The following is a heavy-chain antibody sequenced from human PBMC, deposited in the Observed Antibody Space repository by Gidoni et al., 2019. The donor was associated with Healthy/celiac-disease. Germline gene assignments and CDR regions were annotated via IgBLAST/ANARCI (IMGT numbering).Heavy chain of an antibody. D-gene: IGHD6-6*01. CDR2: ISWNSGSI. V-gene: IGHV3-9*01. CDR1: GLTFYDYA. CDR3: AKDIYSSSSNYYYGMDV. J-gene: IGHJ6*02. Sequence: EVQLVESGGGWVQPGRSLRLSCEASGLTFYDYAMHWVRQAPGKGLEWVSGISWNSGSIGYADSVKGRFTISRDNAKNSLYLQMNSLRAEDTALYYCAKDIYSSSSNYYYGMDVWGQGTTVTVSS.